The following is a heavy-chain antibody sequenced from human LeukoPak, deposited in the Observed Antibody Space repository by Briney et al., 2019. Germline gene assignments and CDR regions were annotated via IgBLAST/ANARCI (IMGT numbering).Heavy chain of an antibody. J-gene: IGHJ4*02. V-gene: IGHV5-51*01. CDR3: ARQNYCSSTSCYFFDY. CDR2: IYPGDSDT. D-gene: IGHD2-2*01. CDR1: GYSFTSYW. Sequence: GESLKISCKRSGYSFTSYWIGWVRQMPGKCLEWMWIIYPGDSDTRYSPSFQGQVTISADKSISTAYLQWSSLKASDTAMYYCARQNYCSSTSCYFFDYWGQGTLVTVSS.